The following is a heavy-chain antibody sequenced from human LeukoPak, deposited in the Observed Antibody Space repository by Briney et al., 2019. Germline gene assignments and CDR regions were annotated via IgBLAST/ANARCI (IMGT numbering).Heavy chain of an antibody. V-gene: IGHV4-59*12. CDR2: IYYSGST. CDR1: GGSISSYY. J-gene: IGHJ4*02. CDR3: ARVRRGYSSSWETLYYFDY. D-gene: IGHD6-13*01. Sequence: SETLSLTCTVSGGSISSYYWSWIRQPPGKGLEWIGYIYYSGSTNYNPSLKSRVTISVDRSKDQFSLKLSSVTAADTAVYYCARVRRGYSSSWETLYYFDYWGQGTLVTVSS.